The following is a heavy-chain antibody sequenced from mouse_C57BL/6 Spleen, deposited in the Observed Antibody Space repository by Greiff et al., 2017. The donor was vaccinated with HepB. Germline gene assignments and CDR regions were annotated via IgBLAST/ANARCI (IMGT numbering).Heavy chain of an antibody. CDR2: IYPGSGST. V-gene: IGHV1-55*01. D-gene: IGHD1-1*01. CDR1: GYTFTSYW. J-gene: IGHJ1*03. Sequence: QVQLQQPGAELVKPGASVKMSCKASGYTFTSYWITWVKQRPGQGLEWIGDIYPGSGSTIYNEKFKSKATLTVDTSSSTAYMQLSSLTSEDSAVYYCARGVIYYYGKGYFDVWGTGTTVTVSS. CDR3: ARGVIYYYGKGYFDV.